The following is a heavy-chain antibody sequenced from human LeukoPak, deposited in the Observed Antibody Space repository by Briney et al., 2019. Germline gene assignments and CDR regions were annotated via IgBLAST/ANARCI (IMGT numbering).Heavy chain of an antibody. Sequence: SQTLSLTCTVSGGSISSGGYYWSWIRQHPGKGLEWIGYIYYSGSTYYNPSLKSRVTISVDTSKNQFSLKLSSVTAADTAVYYCARDGDILTGYHEWGQGTPVTVSS. D-gene: IGHD3-9*01. V-gene: IGHV4-31*03. J-gene: IGHJ4*02. CDR1: GGSISSGGYY. CDR2: IYYSGST. CDR3: ARDGDILTGYHE.